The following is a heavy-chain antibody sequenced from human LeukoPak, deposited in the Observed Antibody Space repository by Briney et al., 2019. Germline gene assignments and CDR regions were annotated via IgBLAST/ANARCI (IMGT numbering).Heavy chain of an antibody. CDR2: IRYDGSNK. V-gene: IGHV3-30*02. CDR1: GFSFSGYA. D-gene: IGHD4-17*01. Sequence: AGGSLRLSCVASGFSFSGYAIHWVRQAPGKGLEWVAFIRYDGSNKYYADSVKGRFTISRDNSKNTLYLQMNSLRAEDTAVYYCAKVGDEVTTFFDYWGQGTLVTVSS. CDR3: AKVGDEVTTFFDY. J-gene: IGHJ4*02.